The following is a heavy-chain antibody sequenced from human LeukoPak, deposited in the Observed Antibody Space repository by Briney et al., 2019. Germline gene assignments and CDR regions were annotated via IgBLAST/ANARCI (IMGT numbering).Heavy chain of an antibody. CDR3: ATGGGFYYGH. J-gene: IGHJ4*02. V-gene: IGHV3-30*02. CDR1: GFSFSTYG. D-gene: IGHD3-22*01. Sequence: GGSLRLSCAASGFSFSTYGMHWVRQAPGKGLEWVAAAQGDGRLQYYADSVKGRFTISKDISKSTLYVQMNSLRAEDAAVYYCATGGGFYYGHWGQGTLVTVSS. CDR2: AQGDGRLQ.